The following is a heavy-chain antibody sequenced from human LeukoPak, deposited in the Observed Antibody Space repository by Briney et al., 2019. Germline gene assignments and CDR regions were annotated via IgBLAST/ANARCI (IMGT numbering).Heavy chain of an antibody. Sequence: SETLSLTCTVSGASISSYYWSWIRQPPGKGLEWIGYIYTSGSTNHNPSLKSRVTLSVDTSKNQFSLNLSSVTAADTAVYYCATHYCSSTSCSFYYYMDVWGKGTTVTVSS. V-gene: IGHV4-4*09. J-gene: IGHJ6*03. CDR2: IYTSGST. D-gene: IGHD2-2*01. CDR3: ATHYCSSTSCSFYYYMDV. CDR1: GASISSYY.